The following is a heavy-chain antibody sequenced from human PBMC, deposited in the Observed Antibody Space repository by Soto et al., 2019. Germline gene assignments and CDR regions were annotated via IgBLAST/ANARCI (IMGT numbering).Heavy chain of an antibody. CDR3: ARHRPHYDFWSGLNGAYYYYYMYV. CDR2: IYYSGST. V-gene: IGHV4-61*08. J-gene: IGHJ6*03. CDR1: GGSISIGDCY. Sequence: PSATLSLTCTVSGGSISIGDCYWSWIRQPPGKGLEWIGYIYYSGSTNYNPSLKSRVTISVDTSKNQFSLKLSSVTAADTAVYYCARHRPHYDFWSGLNGAYYYYYMYVWGKGTTVTVSS. D-gene: IGHD3-3*01.